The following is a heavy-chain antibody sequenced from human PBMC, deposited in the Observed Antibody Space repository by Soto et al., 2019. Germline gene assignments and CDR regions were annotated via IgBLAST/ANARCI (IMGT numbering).Heavy chain of an antibody. CDR3: VRSGQQLARDDAFDI. D-gene: IGHD6-13*01. Sequence: QVQLVQSGAEVKKPGSSVKVSCKASGGTFSSYTITWVRQAPGQGLEWMGRIISILGITNYAQKFQGRVTITADKSTTTAYMELSSLRSEDTAVYYCVRSGQQLARDDAFDIWGQGTMVTVSS. J-gene: IGHJ3*02. CDR2: IISILGIT. V-gene: IGHV1-69*02. CDR1: GGTFSSYT.